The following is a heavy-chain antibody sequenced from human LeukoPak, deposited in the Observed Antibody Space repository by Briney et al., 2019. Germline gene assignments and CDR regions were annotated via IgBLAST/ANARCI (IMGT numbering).Heavy chain of an antibody. Sequence: GGSLRLSCAASGFTFSSYGMSWVRQAPGKGLEWVSGISGSGGTTYYADSVKGRFTISRDNSKNTLYLQVNSLRAEDTAVYYCVKASSSSPQYNWFDAWGQGTLVTVSS. CDR2: ISGSGGTT. CDR1: GFTFSSYG. D-gene: IGHD6-6*01. V-gene: IGHV3-23*01. J-gene: IGHJ5*02. CDR3: VKASSSSPQYNWFDA.